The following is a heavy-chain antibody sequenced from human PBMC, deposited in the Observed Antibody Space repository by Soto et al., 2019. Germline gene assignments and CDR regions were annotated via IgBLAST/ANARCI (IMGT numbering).Heavy chain of an antibody. Sequence: SETLSLTCAVYGESFSGHIWTWIRQTPGKGLQWIGQINHSGSASSNPSLKSRATISVHTSNSQFSLERSSVTAADTAGYYCAGDFFDSSHYTTNWFDPWGQATLVT. CDR3: AGDFFDSSHYTTNWFDP. J-gene: IGHJ5*02. V-gene: IGHV4-34*01. D-gene: IGHD3-22*01. CDR1: GESFSGHI. CDR2: INHSGSA.